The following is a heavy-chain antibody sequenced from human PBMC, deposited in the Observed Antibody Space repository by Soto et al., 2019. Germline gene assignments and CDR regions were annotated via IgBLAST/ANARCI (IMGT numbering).Heavy chain of an antibody. V-gene: IGHV1-69*02. D-gene: IGHD6-19*01. CDR2: ITPVLGIA. CDR1: GRTFSSYR. CDR3: ARGGAVAGDPNLQRYYYGMDV. J-gene: IGHJ6*02. Sequence: QVQLVQSGAEVKKPGSSVKVSCEASGRTFSSYRIIWVRQAPGQGLEWMGRITPVLGIAHYAQKFQGRVTITADKSTSTAYMDLSLLTFEHTAVYYCARGGAVAGDPNLQRYYYGMDVWGQGTTVTVSS.